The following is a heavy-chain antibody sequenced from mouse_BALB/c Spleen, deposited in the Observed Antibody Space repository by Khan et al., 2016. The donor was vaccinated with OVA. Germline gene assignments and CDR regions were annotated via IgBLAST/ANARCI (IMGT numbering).Heavy chain of an antibody. V-gene: IGHV5-6*01. J-gene: IGHJ3*01. Sequence: EVELVESGGDLVKPGGSLKLSCEASGFTFSSYGMSWVRQTPDKRLEWVATISNGGSYTYYPDSVKGRLTISRDNAKKTLYLQMSSLKSEDTAMYYCARHRFTSPAAWFAYWGQGTLVTVSA. D-gene: IGHD1-1*01. CDR1: GFTFSSYG. CDR2: ISNGGSYT. CDR3: ARHRFTSPAAWFAY.